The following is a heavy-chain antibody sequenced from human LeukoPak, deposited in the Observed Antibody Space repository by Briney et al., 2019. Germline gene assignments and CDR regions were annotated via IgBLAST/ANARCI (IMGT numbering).Heavy chain of an antibody. Sequence: GGSLRLFSAASGFTFDTHTMTWVRQVPGKGLEWVSSIHDDGAKTYYADSVKGRFTISRDNSKYTLFLQMNSLRADDTALYYCAKPLRPTTSYFDSWGQGTLVTVSS. J-gene: IGHJ4*02. V-gene: IGHV3-23*01. CDR1: GFTFDTHT. CDR2: IHDDGAKT. D-gene: IGHD1-1*01. CDR3: AKPLRPTTSYFDS.